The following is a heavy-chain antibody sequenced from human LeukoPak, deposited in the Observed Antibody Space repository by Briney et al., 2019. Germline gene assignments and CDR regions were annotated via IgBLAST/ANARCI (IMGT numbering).Heavy chain of an antibody. V-gene: IGHV1-2*06. CDR2: INPSSGDR. CDR1: GYTFTAHY. J-gene: IGHJ3*02. D-gene: IGHD3-9*01. Sequence: ASVKVSCKASGYTFTAHYMHWVRQAPGQGLEWMGRINPSSGDREYGHTVQVRGTLTRDTSSNTANMELRRLSSDDTAVYYCARDPGYYYAFDIWGQGTVVIVSS. CDR3: ARDPGYYYAFDI.